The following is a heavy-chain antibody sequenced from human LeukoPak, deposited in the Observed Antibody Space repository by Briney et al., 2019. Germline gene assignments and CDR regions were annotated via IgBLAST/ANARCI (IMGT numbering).Heavy chain of an antibody. CDR2: IWYDGSNK. D-gene: IGHD2-15*01. J-gene: IGHJ4*02. Sequence: QAGRSLRLSCAASGLTFSSYGMHWVRQAPGKGLEWVAVIWYDGSNKYYADSVKGRFSISRDNSKNTLYLQMNSLRAEDTAVYYCARGLIIGYCSGGSCLLPPNYWGQGTLVTVSS. V-gene: IGHV3-33*01. CDR3: ARGLIIGYCSGGSCLLPPNY. CDR1: GLTFSSYG.